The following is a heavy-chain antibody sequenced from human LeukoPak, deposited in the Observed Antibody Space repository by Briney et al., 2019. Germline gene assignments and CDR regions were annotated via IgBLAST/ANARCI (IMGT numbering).Heavy chain of an antibody. V-gene: IGHV3-33*01. J-gene: IGHJ3*02. CDR3: ARIGSSGWLSWSAFDI. D-gene: IGHD6-19*01. CDR1: GFTFSSYG. Sequence: GRSLRHSCAASGFTFSSYGMHWVRQAPGKGLEWVAVIWYDGSNKYYADSVKGRFTISRDNSKNTLYLQMNSLRAEDTAVYYCARIGSSGWLSWSAFDIWGQGTMVTVSS. CDR2: IWYDGSNK.